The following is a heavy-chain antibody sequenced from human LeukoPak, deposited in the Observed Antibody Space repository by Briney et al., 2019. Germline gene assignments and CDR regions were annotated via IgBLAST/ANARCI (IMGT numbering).Heavy chain of an antibody. CDR1: GYTFTSYG. V-gene: IGHV1-18*01. D-gene: IGHD6-13*01. CDR2: ISAYNGNT. J-gene: IGHJ5*02. CDR3: ARDPRPTSSWYGRNWFDP. Sequence: VASVKVSCKASGYTFTSYGISWVRQAPGQGLEWMGWISAYNGNTNYAQKLQGRVTMTTDTSTSTAYMELRSLRSDDTAVYYCARDPRPTSSWYGRNWFDPWGQGTLVTVSS.